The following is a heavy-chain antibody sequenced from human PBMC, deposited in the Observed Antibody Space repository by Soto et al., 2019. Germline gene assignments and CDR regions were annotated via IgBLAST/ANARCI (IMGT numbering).Heavy chain of an antibody. D-gene: IGHD3-16*01. CDR2: VYHTGNT. Sequence: ASETLSLTCTVSGASVSNNAYYWSWIRRSPGKGLEWIAYVYHTGNTNYNPSLRSRVTISLDTSKNRLSLRVRSVPAADTALYFCAPVDLRLGELWKVLAVGAKGTRVPVSP. J-gene: IGHJ3*01. CDR3: APVDLRLGELWKVLAV. CDR1: GASVSNNAYY. V-gene: IGHV4-61*08.